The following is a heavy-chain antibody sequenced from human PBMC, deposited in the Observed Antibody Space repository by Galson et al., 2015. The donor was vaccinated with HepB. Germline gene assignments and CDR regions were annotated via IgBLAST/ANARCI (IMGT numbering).Heavy chain of an antibody. J-gene: IGHJ5*02. CDR2: INAGNGNT. V-gene: IGHV1-3*01. Sequence: SVKVSCKASGYTFTSYAMHWVRQAPGQRLEWMGWINAGNGNTKYSQKFQGRVTITRDTSASTAYMELSSLRSEDTAVYYCARAGLMVHATWFDPWGQGTLVTVSS. D-gene: IGHD2-8*01. CDR1: GYTFTSYA. CDR3: ARAGLMVHATWFDP.